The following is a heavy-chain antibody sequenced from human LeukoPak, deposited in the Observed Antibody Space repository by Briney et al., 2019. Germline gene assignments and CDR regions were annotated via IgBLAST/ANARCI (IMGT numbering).Heavy chain of an antibody. V-gene: IGHV4-30-4*01. J-gene: IGHJ4*02. D-gene: IGHD2-15*01. CDR1: GGAISRGDYY. CDR2: IYHSGST. Sequence: SQTLSLTCNVSGGAISRGDYYWGWLRQPPGKGLEWIGYIYHSGSTYYNPSLKSRITISVDTSKNQFSLKVTSVTAADTATYYCARFDIVEEGGPDYWGQGTLVTVSS. CDR3: ARFDIVEEGGPDY.